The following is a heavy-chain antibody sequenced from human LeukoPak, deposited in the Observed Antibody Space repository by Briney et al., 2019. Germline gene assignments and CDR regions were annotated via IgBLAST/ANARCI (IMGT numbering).Heavy chain of an antibody. Sequence: PGGSLRLSCVASGFTVSNAWMSWVRQAPGKGLEWIGRIKSKTDGGTTDYAAPVKGRFTTSRDASKNTLYLQMNSLKTDDTAVYYCTTAPSYADYWGQGTLVTVSS. CDR2: IKSKTDGGTT. CDR1: GFTVSNAW. D-gene: IGHD3-10*01. J-gene: IGHJ4*02. V-gene: IGHV3-15*01. CDR3: TTAPSYADY.